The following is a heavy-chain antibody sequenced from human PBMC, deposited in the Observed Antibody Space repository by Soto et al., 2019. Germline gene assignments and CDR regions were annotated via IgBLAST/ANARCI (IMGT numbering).Heavy chain of an antibody. J-gene: IGHJ6*02. CDR2: IYHTGIT. CDR1: GGSISSADW. V-gene: IGHV4-4*02. Sequence: QVQLQESGPGLVKPSGTLSLTCAVSGGSISSADWWSWVRQPPGKGLAWIGGIYHTGITNYSPSLKSRVTISLDKSKNQFSLKLTSVTAADTAVYYCARDFKPAGGLDVWGQGTTVSVSS. CDR3: ARDFKPAGGLDV.